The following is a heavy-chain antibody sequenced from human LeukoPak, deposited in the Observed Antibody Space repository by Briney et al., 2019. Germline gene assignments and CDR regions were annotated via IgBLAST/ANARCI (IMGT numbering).Heavy chain of an antibody. CDR2: ISGSGGST. CDR1: GFTFSSYA. CDR3: AKTASRLTGYSNTPFDY. Sequence: PGGSLRLSCAASGFTFSSYAMSWVRQAPGKGLEWVSAISGSGGSTYYADSVKGRFTISRDNPKNTLYLQMNSLRAEDTAVYYCAKTASRLTGYSNTPFDYWGQGTLVTVSS. J-gene: IGHJ4*02. D-gene: IGHD3-9*01. V-gene: IGHV3-23*01.